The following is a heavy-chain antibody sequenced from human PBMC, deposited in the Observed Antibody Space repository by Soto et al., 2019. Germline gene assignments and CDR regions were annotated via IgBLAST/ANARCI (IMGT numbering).Heavy chain of an antibody. Sequence: EVQLLESGGGLVQPGGSLRLSCAASGFTFSSYAMSWVRQAPGKGLEWVSAISGSGGSTYYADSVKGRFTISRDNSKNTLYLQMNSLRAEDTAVYYCAKDQGQLPFPGGMDVWDQGTTVTVSS. J-gene: IGHJ6*02. CDR1: GFTFSSYA. V-gene: IGHV3-23*01. D-gene: IGHD5-18*01. CDR3: AKDQGQLPFPGGMDV. CDR2: ISGSGGST.